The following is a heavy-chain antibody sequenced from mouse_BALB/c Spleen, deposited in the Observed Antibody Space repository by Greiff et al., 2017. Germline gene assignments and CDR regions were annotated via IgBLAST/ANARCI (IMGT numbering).Heavy chain of an antibody. CDR1: GFNIKDTY. CDR3: AREGDGSSYSWFAY. Sequence: VQLQQSGAELVKPGASVKLSCTASGFNIKDTYMHWVKQRPEQGLEWIGRIDPANGNTKYDPKFQGKATITADTSSNTAYLQLSSLTSEDTAVYYCAREGDGSSYSWFAYWGQGTLVTVAA. CDR2: IDPANGNT. D-gene: IGHD1-1*01. J-gene: IGHJ3*01. V-gene: IGHV14-3*02.